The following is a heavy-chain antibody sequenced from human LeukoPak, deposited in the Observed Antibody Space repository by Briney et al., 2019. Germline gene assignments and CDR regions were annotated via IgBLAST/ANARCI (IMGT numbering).Heavy chain of an antibody. CDR3: ARGNNGALDI. CDR1: GLTFNSYW. J-gene: IGHJ3*02. CDR2: MNQDGSER. D-gene: IGHD2-8*01. Sequence: GGSLRLSCTASGLTFNSYWMHWVRQTPEKGPEWVANMNQDGSERNYVDSVKGRFTISRDSAENSLYLQMNSLRAEDTAVYYCARGNNGALDIWGQGTTVTVSS. V-gene: IGHV3-7*01.